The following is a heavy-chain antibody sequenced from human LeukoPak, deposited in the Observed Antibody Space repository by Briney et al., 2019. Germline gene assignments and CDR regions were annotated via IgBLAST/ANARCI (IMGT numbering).Heavy chain of an antibody. Sequence: SETLSLTCTVSGGSISSYYWSWIRQPPGKGLEWIGYIYYSGSTNYNPSLKSRVTISVDTSKNQFSLKLSSVTAVDTAVYYCARGEYSGYAVSYYYYYMDVWGKGTTVTVSS. CDR2: IYYSGST. CDR3: ARGEYSGYAVSYYYYYMDV. V-gene: IGHV4-59*01. D-gene: IGHD5-12*01. CDR1: GGSISSYY. J-gene: IGHJ6*03.